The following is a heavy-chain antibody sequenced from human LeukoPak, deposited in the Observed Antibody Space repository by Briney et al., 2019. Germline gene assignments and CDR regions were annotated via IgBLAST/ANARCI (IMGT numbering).Heavy chain of an antibody. Sequence: PGGSLRLSCAASGLTFSNYAMSWVRQAPGKGLEWVSAISGSGGSTYYADSVKGRFTISRDNSKNTLYLQVNSLRAEDTAVYYCAKEWSYDFWSGEYYFDYWGQGTLVTVSS. J-gene: IGHJ4*02. CDR3: AKEWSYDFWSGEYYFDY. CDR1: GLTFSNYA. CDR2: ISGSGGST. D-gene: IGHD3-3*01. V-gene: IGHV3-23*01.